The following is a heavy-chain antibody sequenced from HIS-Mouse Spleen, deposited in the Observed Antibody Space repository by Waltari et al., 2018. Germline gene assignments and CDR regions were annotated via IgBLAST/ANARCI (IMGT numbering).Heavy chain of an antibody. D-gene: IGHD6-13*01. Sequence: QLQLQESGPGLVKPSETLSLTCTVPGGPISRSSYYWGWIRQPPGKGREWIGSIYYSGSTYYNPSLKSRVTISVDTSKNQFSLKLSSVTAADTAVYYCAREIPYSSSWYDWYFDLWGRGTLVTVSS. CDR1: GGPISRSSYY. CDR3: AREIPYSSSWYDWYFDL. CDR2: IYYSGST. V-gene: IGHV4-39*07. J-gene: IGHJ2*01.